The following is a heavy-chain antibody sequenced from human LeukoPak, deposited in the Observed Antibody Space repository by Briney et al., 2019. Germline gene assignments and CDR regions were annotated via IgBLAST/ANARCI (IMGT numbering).Heavy chain of an antibody. J-gene: IGHJ4*02. CDR1: GFIFSSYA. D-gene: IGHD3-10*01. V-gene: IGHV3-23*01. Sequence: GGSLRLSCAASGFIFSSYAMSWVRQAPGKGLEWVSVISASGGTTYYADSVKGRFTISRDNSKNTLYLQMNSLRAEDTAVYYCAKTITGSYFRLDNWGQGTLVTVSS. CDR3: AKTITGSYFRLDN. CDR2: ISASGGTT.